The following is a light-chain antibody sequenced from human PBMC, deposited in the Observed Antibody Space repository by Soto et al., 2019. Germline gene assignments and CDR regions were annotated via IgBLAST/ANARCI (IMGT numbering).Light chain of an antibody. J-gene: IGKJ5*01. Sequence: IQLTQSPSALSASMGDSVTITCRASQDISTHIAWYQQKPGTAPKVLIYAASTLESGVPSRFSGSGSGTDFTLTISSLQPEDFAVYFCQQTYTTPEITFGQGTRLEI. V-gene: IGKV1-9*01. CDR3: QQTYTTPEIT. CDR1: QDISTH. CDR2: AAS.